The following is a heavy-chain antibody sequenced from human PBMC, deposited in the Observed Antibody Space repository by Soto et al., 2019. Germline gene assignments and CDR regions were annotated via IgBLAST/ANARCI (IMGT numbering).Heavy chain of an antibody. CDR2: ISYDGSDK. V-gene: IGHV3-30*18. D-gene: IGHD1-26*01. Sequence: GGSLRLSCAASGFTFSGYGMHWVRQPPGKGLEWVAVISYDGSDKYYTDSVKGRFTISRDNSKNTLYLQMNTLRPEDTAVYYCAKDAATVRRELDYWGQGTLVTVSS. J-gene: IGHJ4*02. CDR3: AKDAATVRRELDY. CDR1: GFTFSGYG.